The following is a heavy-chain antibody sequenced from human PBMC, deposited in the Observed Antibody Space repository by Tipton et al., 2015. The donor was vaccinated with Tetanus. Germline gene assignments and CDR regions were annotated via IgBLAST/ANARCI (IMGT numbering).Heavy chain of an antibody. V-gene: IGHV3-33*01. CDR1: GFIFSSYG. CDR3: AREADCSGGSCFSGAFDN. Sequence: CAASGFIFSSYGIHWVRQAPGKGLEWVAVSWYDGTDKYYADSVKGRFPISRDNSKNPLYLQMNSLRAEDTAVYYCAREADCSGGSCFSGAFDNWGQGTQVTVSS. J-gene: IGHJ4*02. D-gene: IGHD2-15*01. CDR2: SWYDGTDK.